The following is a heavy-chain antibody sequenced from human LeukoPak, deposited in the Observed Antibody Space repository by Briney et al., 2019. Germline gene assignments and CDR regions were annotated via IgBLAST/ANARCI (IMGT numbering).Heavy chain of an antibody. D-gene: IGHD4-17*01. CDR3: ARHDYGDYPHPFDY. V-gene: IGHV4-39*01. J-gene: IGHJ4*02. CDR1: GGSISSGSYY. CDR2: IYYSGST. Sequence: SQTLSLTCTVSGGSISSGSYYWGWIRQPPGKGLEWIGSIYYSGSTYYNPSLKSRVTISVDTSKNQFSLKLSSVTAADTAVYYCARHDYGDYPHPFDYWGQGTLVTVSS.